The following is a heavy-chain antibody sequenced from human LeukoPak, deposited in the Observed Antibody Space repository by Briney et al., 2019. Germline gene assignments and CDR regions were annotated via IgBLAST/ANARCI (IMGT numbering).Heavy chain of an antibody. J-gene: IGHJ4*02. CDR1: GYSINNGYY. V-gene: IGHV4-38-2*02. CDR3: ARQTGSGLFILP. Sequence: SETLSLTCTVSGYSINNGYYWGWIRQPPGKGLEWIGSIYHSGSTYYNPSLKSRVTISVDTSKNQFSLKLTSVTAADTAVYYCARQTGSGLFILPGGQGTLVTVSS. D-gene: IGHD3/OR15-3a*01. CDR2: IYHSGST.